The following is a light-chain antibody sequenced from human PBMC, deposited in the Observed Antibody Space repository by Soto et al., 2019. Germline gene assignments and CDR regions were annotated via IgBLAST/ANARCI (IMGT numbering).Light chain of an antibody. J-gene: IGKJ1*01. V-gene: IGKV3-15*01. CDR1: QSISSN. Sequence: EIVMTQSPATLSVSPGERATLSCRASQSISSNLALYHQQPPQTPPLLIIGASTSATGMAPRFCGSGSGTEFTLPIISLQPADFAAYYCQQYNDFPLTFGQGTKVDIK. CDR2: GAS. CDR3: QQYNDFPLT.